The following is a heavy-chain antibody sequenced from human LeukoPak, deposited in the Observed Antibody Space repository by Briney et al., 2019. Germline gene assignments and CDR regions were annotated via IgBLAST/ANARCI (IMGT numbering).Heavy chain of an antibody. Sequence: GASVKVSCKASGYTFTDYAIHWVRQAPGHRLEWMGWINPNSGGTNYAQKFQGRVTMTRDTSISTVYMELSRLRSDDTAVYYCARGGYGGNVIRDYMDVWGKGTMVTVSS. V-gene: IGHV1-2*02. CDR3: ARGGYGGNVIRDYMDV. CDR1: GYTFTDYA. J-gene: IGHJ6*03. D-gene: IGHD4-23*01. CDR2: INPNSGGT.